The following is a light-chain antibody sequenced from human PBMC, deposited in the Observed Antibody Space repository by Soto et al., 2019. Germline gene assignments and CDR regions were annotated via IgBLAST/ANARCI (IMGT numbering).Light chain of an antibody. CDR1: QSVSSN. J-gene: IGKJ1*01. CDR3: QQYYVTPRT. V-gene: IGKV3-15*01. CDR2: GAS. Sequence: EIVMTQSPATLSVSPGERATLSCRASQSVSSNLAWYQQKPGQAPRLLIYGASTRATGIPARFSGSGSGTEFTLTISSLQSEDFAVYYCQQYYVTPRTFGQGTKVEIK.